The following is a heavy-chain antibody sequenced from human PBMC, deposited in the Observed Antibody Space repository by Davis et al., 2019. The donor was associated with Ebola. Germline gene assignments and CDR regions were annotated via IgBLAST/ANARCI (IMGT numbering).Heavy chain of an antibody. Sequence: SETLSLTCKVSGGSMESHYWTWIRQPPGKGLEWMGYIYDTGYTTYSPSLKSRVTLSVDTSKNQFSLKLTSVTAADTAVYYCARYNWNFGGFDPWGQGTLVTVSS. CDR1: GGSMESHY. CDR3: ARYNWNFGGFDP. J-gene: IGHJ5*02. D-gene: IGHD1-20*01. CDR2: IYDTGYT. V-gene: IGHV4-59*11.